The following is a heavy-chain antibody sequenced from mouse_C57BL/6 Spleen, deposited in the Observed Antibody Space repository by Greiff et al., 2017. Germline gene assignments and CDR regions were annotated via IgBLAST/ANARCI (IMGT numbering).Heavy chain of an antibody. Sequence: VKLQQSGAELMKPGASVKLSCKASGYTFTGYWIEWVKQRPGHGLEWIGEIFPGSGSTNYNEKFKGKATFTADTSSNTAYMQLSSLTTEDSAIYYCASVDGYPYYYAMDYWGQGTSVTVSS. CDR1: GYTFTGYW. J-gene: IGHJ4*01. V-gene: IGHV1-9*01. D-gene: IGHD2-3*01. CDR2: IFPGSGST. CDR3: ASVDGYPYYYAMDY.